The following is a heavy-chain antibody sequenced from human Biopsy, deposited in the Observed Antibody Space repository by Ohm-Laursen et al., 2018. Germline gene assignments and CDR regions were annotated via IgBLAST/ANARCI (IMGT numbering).Heavy chain of an antibody. V-gene: IGHV1-8*02. CDR1: GYTFSDYY. J-gene: IGHJ5*02. D-gene: IGHD3-10*01. Sequence: GSSVKVSCKASGYTFSDYYLHWVRQAPGQGLEWMGWMNPDSGNTGYAQNFQGRVTMTRNTSISTAYMELSSLRSEDTAVYFCARADPPLFYYGSGSSNWFDPWGQGTLVTVSS. CDR3: ARADPPLFYYGSGSSNWFDP. CDR2: MNPDSGNT.